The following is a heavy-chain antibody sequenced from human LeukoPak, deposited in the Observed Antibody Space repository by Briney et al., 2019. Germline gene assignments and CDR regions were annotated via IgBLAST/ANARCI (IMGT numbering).Heavy chain of an antibody. J-gene: IGHJ4*02. V-gene: IGHV1-69*02. CDR3: ARHSSRGHYYDFDF. CDR1: GDTLITHY. Sequence: SVKVSCKAPGDTLITHYISWVRQAPGQGLEWVGRIVPVIGVATYAQSLRGRVIITADRSTNTAYMELSSLRFEDSAVYFCARHSSRGHYYDFDFWGQGSLVTVSS. CDR2: IVPVIGVA. D-gene: IGHD3-22*01.